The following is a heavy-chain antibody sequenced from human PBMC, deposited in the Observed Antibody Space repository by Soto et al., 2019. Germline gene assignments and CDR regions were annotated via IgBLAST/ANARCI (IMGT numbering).Heavy chain of an antibody. CDR3: ARGNDYGEGDAFDI. D-gene: IGHD4-17*01. V-gene: IGHV1-8*01. CDR2: MNPNSGNT. CDR1: GYTFTSYD. Sequence: QVQLVQSGAEVKKPGASVKVSCKASGYTFTSYDINWVRQATGQGLEWMGWMNPNSGNTGYAQKFQGRVTMTSNPSISTAYMELSSMISEDTAVYYCARGNDYGEGDAFDIWGQGTMVTVSS. J-gene: IGHJ3*02.